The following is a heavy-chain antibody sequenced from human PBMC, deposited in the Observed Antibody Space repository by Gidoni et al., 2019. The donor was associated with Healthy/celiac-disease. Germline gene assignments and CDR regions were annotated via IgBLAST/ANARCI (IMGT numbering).Heavy chain of an antibody. Sequence: EVQLLESGGGLVQPGGSLRLSCAASGFTFSSYAMSWVRQSTGKGLEWVSAISGSDGRTYDADSGKGRFTISRDKSKNTMYLQMNSLRDEDTAVYYCAKNNRWAFDIWGQGTMVTVSS. V-gene: IGHV3-23*01. CDR2: ISGSDGRT. J-gene: IGHJ3*02. CDR3: AKNNRWAFDI. CDR1: GFTFSSYA.